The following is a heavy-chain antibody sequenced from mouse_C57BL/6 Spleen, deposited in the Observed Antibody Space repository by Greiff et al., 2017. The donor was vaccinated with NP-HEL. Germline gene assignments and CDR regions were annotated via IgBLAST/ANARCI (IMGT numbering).Heavy chain of an antibody. Sequence: EVQRVESGAELVRPGASVKLSCTASGFNIKDDYMHWVKQRPEQGLEWIGWIDPENGDTEYASKFQGKATITADTSSNTAYLQLSSLTSEDTAVYYCTIVTTVVATVDYWGQGTTLTVSS. J-gene: IGHJ2*01. CDR1: GFNIKDDY. V-gene: IGHV14-4*01. D-gene: IGHD1-1*01. CDR3: TIVTTVVATVDY. CDR2: IDPENGDT.